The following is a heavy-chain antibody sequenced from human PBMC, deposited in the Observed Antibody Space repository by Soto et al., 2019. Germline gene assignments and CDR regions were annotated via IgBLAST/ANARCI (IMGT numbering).Heavy chain of an antibody. CDR2: IWYDGSNK. V-gene: IGHV3-33*01. Sequence: PSWSLGLASAASGLTFRIYGIPGVRKAPGKGLERVAVIWYDGSNKYYADSVKGRFTISRDNSKNTLYLQMNSLRAEDTAVYYFSRDRGPLRCRHYLDYRGQGTLVTLYS. CDR3: SRDRGPLRCRHYLDY. CDR1: GLTFRIYG. D-gene: IGHD2-2*01. J-gene: IGHJ4*01.